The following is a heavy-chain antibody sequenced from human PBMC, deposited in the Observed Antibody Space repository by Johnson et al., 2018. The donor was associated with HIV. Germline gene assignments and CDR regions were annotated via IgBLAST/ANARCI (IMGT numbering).Heavy chain of an antibody. D-gene: IGHD7-27*01. Sequence: EVQLVESGGGLVQPGGSLRLSCAASGFTFSSYAMSWVPQAPGKGLEWVSGISGSGGRTYDADSVKGRFPVSRDNSKNTLYLQMNSLRAEDTAVYYCVRENWGQRMNAFDIWGQGTMVTVSS. CDR2: ISGSGGRT. CDR3: VRENWGQRMNAFDI. V-gene: IGHV3-23*04. J-gene: IGHJ3*02. CDR1: GFTFSSYA.